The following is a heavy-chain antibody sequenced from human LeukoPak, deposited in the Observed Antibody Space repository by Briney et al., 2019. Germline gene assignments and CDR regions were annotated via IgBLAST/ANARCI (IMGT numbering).Heavy chain of an antibody. CDR2: IIPIFGTA. CDR1: GGTFSSYA. J-gene: IGHJ3*02. V-gene: IGHV1-69*13. CDR3: AREGRYDILTGYQYLDAFDI. D-gene: IGHD3-9*01. Sequence: ASVKVSCKASGGTFSSYAISWVRQAPGQGLEWMGGIIPIFGTANYAQKFQGRVTITADESTSTAYMELSSLRSEDTAVYYCAREGRYDILTGYQYLDAFDIWGQGTMVTVSS.